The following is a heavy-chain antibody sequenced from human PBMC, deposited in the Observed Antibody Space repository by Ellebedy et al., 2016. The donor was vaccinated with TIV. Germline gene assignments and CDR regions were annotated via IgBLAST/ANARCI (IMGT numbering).Heavy chain of an antibody. Sequence: PGGSLRLSCSGSGSTFGNYPVSRVRQAPGKGLEWIGLIRSKGYGGTTEYAASVKGRFTVSRDDSKRIAYLQMNSLKTEDTAIYYCTRALMDFNDRSGYWIDRWGQGTLVTVSS. CDR3: TRALMDFNDRSGYWIDR. CDR2: IRSKGYGGTT. J-gene: IGHJ5*02. V-gene: IGHV3-49*04. CDR1: GSTFGNYP. D-gene: IGHD3-22*01.